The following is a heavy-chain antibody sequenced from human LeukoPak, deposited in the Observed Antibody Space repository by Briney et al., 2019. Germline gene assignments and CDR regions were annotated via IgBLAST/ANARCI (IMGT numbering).Heavy chain of an antibody. V-gene: IGHV3-30*19. J-gene: IGHJ4*02. CDR1: GFTFSNAW. CDR2: ASYDGTDK. D-gene: IGHD3-22*01. Sequence: GGSLRLSCATSGFTFSNAWMNWVRQAPGKGLEWVAVASYDGTDKYYTDSVRGRFTISRDNSKNTLYLQMISLRTEDTAVYYCVRDRTVIIGTNYLHYWGQGTLVTVSS. CDR3: VRDRTVIIGTNYLHY.